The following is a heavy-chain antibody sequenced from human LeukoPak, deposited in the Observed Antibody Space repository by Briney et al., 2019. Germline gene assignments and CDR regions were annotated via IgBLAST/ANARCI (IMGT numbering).Heavy chain of an antibody. CDR2: IYHSGST. D-gene: IGHD6-13*01. Sequence: SETLSLTCTVSGGSISSGGYYWSWIRQPPGKGLEWIGYIYHSGSTYYNPSLKSRVTISVDRSKNQFSLKLTTVAAADTAVYYCARGYSSSWFIDYWGQGTLVTVSS. V-gene: IGHV4-30-2*01. CDR3: ARGYSSSWFIDY. J-gene: IGHJ4*02. CDR1: GGSISSGGYY.